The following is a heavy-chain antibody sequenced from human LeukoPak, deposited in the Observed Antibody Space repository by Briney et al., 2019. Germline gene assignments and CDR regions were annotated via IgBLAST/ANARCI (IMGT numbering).Heavy chain of an antibody. D-gene: IGHD5-12*01. CDR2: ISYDGSDE. Sequence: GGSLRLSCAASGFTFNTYGMHWVRQAPGKGLEWVAIISYDGSDEYYADSVKGRFTISRDNSNNTQSLQMNSLTAEDTAVYYCAWGYSGYNYYFDYWGQGTLVTVSS. CDR1: GFTFNTYG. CDR3: AWGYSGYNYYFDY. J-gene: IGHJ4*02. V-gene: IGHV3-30*03.